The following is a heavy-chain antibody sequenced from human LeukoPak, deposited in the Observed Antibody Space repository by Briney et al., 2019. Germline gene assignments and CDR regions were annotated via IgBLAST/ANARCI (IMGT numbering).Heavy chain of an antibody. Sequence: PGGSLRLSCAASGFTFSSYAMSWVRQAPGKGLEWVSAISGSGGSTYHADSVKGRFTISRDNSKNTLYLQMNSLRAEDTAVYYCAKSPTYYDILTGYYSGYYFDYWGQGTLVTVSS. CDR2: ISGSGGST. D-gene: IGHD3-9*01. CDR3: AKSPTYYDILTGYYSGYYFDY. CDR1: GFTFSSYA. J-gene: IGHJ4*02. V-gene: IGHV3-23*01.